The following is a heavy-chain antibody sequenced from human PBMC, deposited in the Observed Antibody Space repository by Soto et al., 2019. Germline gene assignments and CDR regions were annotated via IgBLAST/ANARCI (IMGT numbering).Heavy chain of an antibody. CDR2: IQHSGST. J-gene: IGHJ4*02. CDR1: GGAISGSNW. CDR3: ARGPSSGWYFEY. V-gene: IGHV4-4*02. D-gene: IGHD6-19*01. Sequence: PSETLSLTCAVSGGAISGSNWWSWVRQPPGKGLEWIAEIQHSGSTNYNPSLKGRVTLSVDRSKNRFSLNLSSVTAADTAVYYCARGPSSGWYFEYWGQGALVTVS.